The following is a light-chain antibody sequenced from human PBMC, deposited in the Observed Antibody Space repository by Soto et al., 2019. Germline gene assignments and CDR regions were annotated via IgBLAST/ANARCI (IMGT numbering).Light chain of an antibody. J-gene: IGKJ2*01. CDR3: LQFYTSSYT. Sequence: EIVLTQSPGTLSLSPGERATLSCRTSQSVSSDFLAWYQQRPGQAPRLLIYGASSRATGIPDRFSGSGSGTCFPITISRLESEDVALYYCLQFYTSSYTFGQWTELE. CDR1: QSVSSDF. V-gene: IGKV3-20*01. CDR2: GAS.